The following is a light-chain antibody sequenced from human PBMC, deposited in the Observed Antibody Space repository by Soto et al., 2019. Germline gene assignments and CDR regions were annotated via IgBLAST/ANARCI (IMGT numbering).Light chain of an antibody. Sequence: QSALTQPASVSGSPRQSITISCNGTSSDVGSYTYVSWYQQHPGKAPKLMIYEVNNRPSGVSNRFSGSKSGNTASLTISGLQDEDEADYYGGSYTSSSTFYVFGKGTKVTV. J-gene: IGLJ1*01. CDR1: SSDVGSYTY. V-gene: IGLV2-14*01. CDR2: EVN. CDR3: GSYTSSSTFYV.